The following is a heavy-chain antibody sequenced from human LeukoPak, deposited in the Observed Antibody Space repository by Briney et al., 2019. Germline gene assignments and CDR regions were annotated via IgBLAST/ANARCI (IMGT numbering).Heavy chain of an antibody. Sequence: GGSLRLSCAASGFTVSSNYMSWVRQSPGKGLEWVSVIYSGGSTYYADSVKGRFTISRDNSKNTLCLQMNSLRAEDTAVYYCAGSMAKYSFDYWGQGTLVTVSS. CDR1: GFTVSSNY. J-gene: IGHJ4*02. V-gene: IGHV3-53*01. CDR2: IYSGGST. D-gene: IGHD2/OR15-2a*01. CDR3: AGSMAKYSFDY.